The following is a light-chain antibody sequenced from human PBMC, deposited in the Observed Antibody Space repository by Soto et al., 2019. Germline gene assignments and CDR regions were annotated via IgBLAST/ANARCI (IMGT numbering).Light chain of an antibody. Sequence: EIVLTQSPGTLSLSPGERATLSCRASQSVSSSYLAWYQQKPSQAPRLLIYGASSRATGIPDRFSGSGSGTDFTLNISRLEPEDCAVYYCHQYGSSPPYTFGQGTKLEIK. CDR1: QSVSSSY. V-gene: IGKV3-20*01. CDR2: GAS. CDR3: HQYGSSPPYT. J-gene: IGKJ2*01.